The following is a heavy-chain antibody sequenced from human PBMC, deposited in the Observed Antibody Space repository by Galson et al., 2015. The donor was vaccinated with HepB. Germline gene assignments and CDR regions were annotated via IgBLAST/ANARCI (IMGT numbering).Heavy chain of an antibody. Sequence: SLRLSCAASGFTFSSYAMHWVRQAPGKGLEWVAVISYDGSNKYYADSVKGRFTISRDNSKNTLYLQMNSLRAEDTAVYYCARDSDPTGYCSSTSCKPMDVWGQGTTVTVSS. CDR1: GFTFSSYA. CDR2: ISYDGSNK. D-gene: IGHD2-2*01. CDR3: ARDSDPTGYCSSTSCKPMDV. V-gene: IGHV3-30-3*01. J-gene: IGHJ6*02.